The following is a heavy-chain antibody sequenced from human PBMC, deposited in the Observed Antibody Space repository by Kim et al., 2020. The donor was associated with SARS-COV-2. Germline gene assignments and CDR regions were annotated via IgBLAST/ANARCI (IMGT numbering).Heavy chain of an antibody. J-gene: IGHJ4*01. D-gene: IGHD1-26*01. CDR3: AKVLVGATSETAIDC. CDR1: GFTFSNYA. V-gene: IGHV3-23*01. Sequence: GGSLRLSCAASGFTFSNYAMTWVRQAPGKGLEWVSAMTGSGGSTNYADSVKGRFTISGDNSKNTLYLEMNSLRAEDTAVYFCAKVLVGATSETAIDCWGQGSLVTV. CDR2: MTGSGGST.